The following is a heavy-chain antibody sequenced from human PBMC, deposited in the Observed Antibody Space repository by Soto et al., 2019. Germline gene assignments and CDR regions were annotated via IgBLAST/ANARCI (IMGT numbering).Heavy chain of an antibody. D-gene: IGHD6-19*01. CDR3: ARGVAGSGFDL. Sequence: QVHLQQSGPGLVKPSQTLSLTCAISGDSVSSNTAAWNWIRSSPSRVLEWLGRTYYRSNWRHDYAVSLKIRIPVKPDTSKNHFSLQLNSVTPGETAVYYCARGVAGSGFDLWGQGTLGTVSS. V-gene: IGHV6-1*01. CDR2: TYYRSNWRH. CDR1: GDSVSSNTAA. J-gene: IGHJ4*02.